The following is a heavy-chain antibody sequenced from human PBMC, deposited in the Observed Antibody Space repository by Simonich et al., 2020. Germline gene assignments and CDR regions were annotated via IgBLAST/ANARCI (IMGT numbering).Heavy chain of an antibody. Sequence: EVQLVESGGGLVKPGGSLRLSCAASGFTFSSYSMNWVRRAPGKGLGWVSSISSSNSYIYYADSVKGRFTISRDNAKNSLYLQMNSLRAEDTAVYYCARWIAVAGTGAYGMDVWGQGTTVTVSS. V-gene: IGHV3-21*01. CDR2: ISSSNSYI. CDR1: GFTFSSYS. J-gene: IGHJ6*02. D-gene: IGHD6-19*01. CDR3: ARWIAVAGTGAYGMDV.